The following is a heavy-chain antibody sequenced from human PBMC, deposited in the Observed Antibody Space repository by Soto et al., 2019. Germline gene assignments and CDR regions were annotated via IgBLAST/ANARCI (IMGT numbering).Heavy chain of an antibody. V-gene: IGHV3-23*01. J-gene: IGHJ4*02. CDR3: AXDPSHSYYXLFYYFDY. Sequence: EVQLLESGGGLVQPGGSLTLSCAASGFTFSTYAMSWVRQAPGKGLEWVSAISGSGSNTYYADSVKGRFTISRDDSKSTLYLQMNSLRAEDTAVYYCAXDPSHSYYXLFYYFDYWGQGTLVTVSS. CDR1: GFTFSTYA. D-gene: IGHD1-26*01. CDR2: ISGSGSNT.